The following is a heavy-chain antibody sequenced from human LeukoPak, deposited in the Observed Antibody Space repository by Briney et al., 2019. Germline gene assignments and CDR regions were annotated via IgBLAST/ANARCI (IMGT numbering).Heavy chain of an antibody. CDR3: AKSGDGCSGGSCYTPYD. J-gene: IGHJ4*02. CDR2: ISGSGGST. Sequence: PGGSLRLSCAASGFTFSSYAMSWVRQAPGKGLEWVSAISGSGGSTHYADSVKGRFTISRDNSKNTLYLQMNSLRAEDTAVYYCAKSGDGCSGGSCYTPYDWGQGTLVTVSS. CDR1: GFTFSSYA. V-gene: IGHV3-23*01. D-gene: IGHD2-15*01.